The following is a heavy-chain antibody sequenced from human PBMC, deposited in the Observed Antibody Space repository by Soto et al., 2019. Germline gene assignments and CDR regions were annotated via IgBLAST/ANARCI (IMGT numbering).Heavy chain of an antibody. CDR3: ARDKSPYSSGWHNRHFDY. Sequence: QVQLVESGGGVVQPGRSLRLSCAASGFTFSSYAMHWVRQAPGKGLEWVAVISYDGSNKYYADSVKGRFTISRDKSQNTLYLQMHSLRAEDTAVYYCARDKSPYSSGWHNRHFDYWGQGTLVTVSS. CDR2: ISYDGSNK. J-gene: IGHJ4*02. D-gene: IGHD6-19*01. CDR1: GFTFSSYA. V-gene: IGHV3-30-3*01.